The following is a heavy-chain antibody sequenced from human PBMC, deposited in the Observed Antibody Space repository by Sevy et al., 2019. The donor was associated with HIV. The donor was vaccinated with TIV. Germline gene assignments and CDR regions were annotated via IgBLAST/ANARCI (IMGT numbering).Heavy chain of an antibody. J-gene: IGHJ6*02. Sequence: LGGPLRLSCTASGFTFSSAWMSWVRQAPGKGLEWVGRIKSEFDGGAIDYAAPVKGRFTISREDSKNTVYLQMNSLKTEDTAVYYCITDPAYRGYDEEVINYYFYGMDVWGQGTTVTVSS. CDR3: ITDPAYRGYDEEVINYYFYGMDV. D-gene: IGHD5-12*01. V-gene: IGHV3-15*01. CDR1: GFTFSSAW. CDR2: IKSEFDGGAI.